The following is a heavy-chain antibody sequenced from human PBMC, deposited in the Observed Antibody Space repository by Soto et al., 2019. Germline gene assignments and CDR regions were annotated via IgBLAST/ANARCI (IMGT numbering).Heavy chain of an antibody. CDR1: GGSFTNYC. V-gene: IGHV4-59*01. CDR2: IYLSGST. Sequence: QVLQQESGPGLVKPSETLSLSCTVSGGSFTNYCWSWIRQPPGKGLEWIGYIYLSGSTNYNPSLKSRVTISQDPSKNQFSLTLRSVTAADTAVYFCARDFDFWSGYLSSYGMDVWGQGATVTVSS. CDR3: ARDFDFWSGYLSSYGMDV. D-gene: IGHD3-3*01. J-gene: IGHJ6*02.